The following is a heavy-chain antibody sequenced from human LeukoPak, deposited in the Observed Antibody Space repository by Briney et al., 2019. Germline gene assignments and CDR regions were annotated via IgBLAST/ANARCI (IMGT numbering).Heavy chain of an antibody. D-gene: IGHD6-6*01. CDR2: ISGDGGSA. V-gene: IGHV3-43*02. Sequence: GGSLRLSCAASGFTFDDYAMHWVRQAPGKGLEWVSLISGDGGSAYYADSVKGRFTISRDNAKNSLYLQMSSLRTDDTALYYCAKDRSSSRGRDSKLGYWGQGNLVTVSS. CDR3: AKDRSSSRGRDSKLGY. J-gene: IGHJ4*02. CDR1: GFTFDDYA.